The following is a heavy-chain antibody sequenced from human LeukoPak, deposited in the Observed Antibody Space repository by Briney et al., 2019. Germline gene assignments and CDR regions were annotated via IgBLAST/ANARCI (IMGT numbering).Heavy chain of an antibody. CDR2: TSYDGSNN. CDR3: ARDRGSSSPYYFDY. CDR1: GFILSNYA. Sequence: GGSLRLSCTASGFILSNYAMHWVRQAPGKGLEWVAVTSYDGSNNHHADSVKGRFTISRDNSKNTLYLQMNSLRAEDTAVYYCARDRGSSSPYYFDYWGQGTLVTVSS. J-gene: IGHJ4*02. D-gene: IGHD6-6*01. V-gene: IGHV3-30*04.